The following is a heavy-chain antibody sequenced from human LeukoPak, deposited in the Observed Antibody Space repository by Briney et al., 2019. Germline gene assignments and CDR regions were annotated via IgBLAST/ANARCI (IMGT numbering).Heavy chain of an antibody. V-gene: IGHV3-7*01. J-gene: IGHJ3*02. CDR1: GFTFSSYW. CDR3: ARSSMIVVVDDDAFDI. Sequence: PGGSLRLSCAASGFTFSSYWMSWVRQAPGKGLEWVANIKQDGSEKYYVDSVKGRFTISRDNAKNSLYLQMNSLRAEDTAVYCCARSSMIVVVDDDAFDIWGQGTMVTVSS. D-gene: IGHD3-22*01. CDR2: IKQDGSEK.